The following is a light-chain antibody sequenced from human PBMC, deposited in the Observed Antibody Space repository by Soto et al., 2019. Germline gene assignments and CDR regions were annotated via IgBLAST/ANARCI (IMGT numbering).Light chain of an antibody. CDR1: QSVSSN. CDR3: QQYNGCPLT. V-gene: IGKV3-15*01. CDR2: GAS. Sequence: EIVMPQSPATLSVSPGERATLSCRAAQSVSSNLAWYQQKPGQAPRLLIYGASTRATGIPARFSGSGSGTEFTLTISSLQSEDFAVYYWQQYNGCPLTSGGGTK. J-gene: IGKJ4*01.